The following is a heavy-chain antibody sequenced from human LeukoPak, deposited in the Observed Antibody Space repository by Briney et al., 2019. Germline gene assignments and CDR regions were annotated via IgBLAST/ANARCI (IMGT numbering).Heavy chain of an antibody. V-gene: IGHV3-74*01. D-gene: IGHD3-22*01. CDR3: ARQRAEDQVVYAFDI. CDR1: GFNLSSYW. CDR2: INTDGSST. Sequence: GGSLRLSCAASGFNLSSYWMHWVRQAPGKGPVWVSRINTDGSSTSYADSVKGRFTISRDNAKNTLYLQMNSLRAEDTAVYYCARQRAEDQVVYAFDIWGQGTMVTVSS. J-gene: IGHJ3*02.